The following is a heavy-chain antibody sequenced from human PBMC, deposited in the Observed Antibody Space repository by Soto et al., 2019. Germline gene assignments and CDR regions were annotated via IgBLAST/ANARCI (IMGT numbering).Heavy chain of an antibody. CDR3: ARDGMITFGGVIPKGDY. Sequence: QVQLVQSGAEVKKPGSSVKVSCKASGGTFSSYTISWVRQAPGQGPEWMGRIIPILGIANYAQKFQGRVTITADKSTSTAYMELSSLRSEDTAVYYCARDGMITFGGVIPKGDYWGQGTLVTVSS. D-gene: IGHD3-16*02. J-gene: IGHJ4*02. CDR1: GGTFSSYT. V-gene: IGHV1-69*08. CDR2: IIPILGIA.